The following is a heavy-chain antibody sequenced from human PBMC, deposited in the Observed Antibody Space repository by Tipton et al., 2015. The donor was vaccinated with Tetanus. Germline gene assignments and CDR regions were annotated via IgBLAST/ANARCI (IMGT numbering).Heavy chain of an antibody. J-gene: IGHJ2*01. CDR1: GGTFSSYA. CDR3: ARVLRNSMERWLHRHGWYFDL. CDR2: IIPIFGTA. D-gene: IGHD5-24*01. Sequence: VQLVQSGAEVKKPGSSVKVSCKASGGTFSSYAISWVRQAPGQGLEWMGGIIPIFGTANYAQKFQGRVTITADKSTSTAYMGLSSLRSEDTAVYYCARVLRNSMERWLHRHGWYFDLWGRGTLVTVSS. V-gene: IGHV1-69*14.